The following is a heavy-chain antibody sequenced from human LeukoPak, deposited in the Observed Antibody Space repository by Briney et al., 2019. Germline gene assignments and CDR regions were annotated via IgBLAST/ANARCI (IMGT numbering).Heavy chain of an antibody. J-gene: IGHJ4*02. CDR2: IWNDGSNK. V-gene: IGHV3-33*01. D-gene: IGHD2-15*01. CDR3: ARGCGGSAACYIIDY. CDR1: GFTFSSHG. Sequence: GGSLRLSCAASGFTFSSHGMHWVRQAPGKGLEWVTIIWNDGSNKNYVDSVKGRFIISRDNSKNTLYLQMNSLRAEDTAVYYCARGCGGSAACYIIDYWGQGTLVTVSS.